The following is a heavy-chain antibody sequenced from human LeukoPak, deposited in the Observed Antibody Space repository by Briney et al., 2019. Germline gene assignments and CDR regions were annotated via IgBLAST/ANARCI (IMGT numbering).Heavy chain of an antibody. CDR2: ISAYNGNT. J-gene: IGHJ4*02. V-gene: IGHV1-18*01. CDR1: GYTFTSYG. D-gene: IGHD6-19*01. Sequence: GASVKVSCKASGYTFTSYGISWVRQAPGQGLEWMGWISAYNGNTNYAQKFQGRVTMTRDTSISTAYMELSRLRSDDTAVYYCASPHSSGFDYWGQGTLVTVSS. CDR3: ASPHSSGFDY.